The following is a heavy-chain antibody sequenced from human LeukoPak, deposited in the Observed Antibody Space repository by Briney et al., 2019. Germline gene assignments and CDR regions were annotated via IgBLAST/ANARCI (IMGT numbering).Heavy chain of an antibody. D-gene: IGHD2-2*01. J-gene: IGHJ3*02. CDR3: ARGVPPSSSAAYCSSTSCYGAFDI. Sequence: PSETLSLTCTVSGGSISSGGYYWSWIRQPPGKGLEWIGYIYHSGSTYYNPSLKSRVTISVDTSKNQFSLKLSSVTAADTAVYYCARGVPPSSSAAYCSSTSCYGAFDIWGQGTMVTVSS. V-gene: IGHV4-61*08. CDR1: GGSISSGGYY. CDR2: IYHSGST.